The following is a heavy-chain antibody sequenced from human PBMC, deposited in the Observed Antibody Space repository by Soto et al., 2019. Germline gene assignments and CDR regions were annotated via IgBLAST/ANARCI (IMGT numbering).Heavy chain of an antibody. CDR1: GGSFSGDY. D-gene: IGHD6-13*01. V-gene: IGHV4-34*01. J-gene: IGHJ4*02. CDR2: INHSGST. CDR3: ARNLPRAYSSSRFDY. Sequence: TLSLTCAFYGGSFSGDYWSWIRQPPGKGLEWIGEINHSGSTNYNPSLKRRVTISVDTSKNQYSLKLSSVTAADTAVYYCARNLPRAYSSSRFDYWGQGTLVTVSS.